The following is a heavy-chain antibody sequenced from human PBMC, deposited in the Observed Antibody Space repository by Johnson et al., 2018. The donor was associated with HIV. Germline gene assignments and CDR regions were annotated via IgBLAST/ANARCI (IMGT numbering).Heavy chain of an antibody. D-gene: IGHD1-7*01. J-gene: IGHJ3*02. Sequence: QVQLVESGGGVVQPGRSLRLSCAGTGSTFSNYVLHWVRQAPGKGLEWVAFILYDGSKQFYVDSVQGRFTISRDNSKNTLYLQMNSLRAEDTGVYFCARVRRKNWNLGDPFDIWGQGTMVTVSS. V-gene: IGHV3-30*03. CDR3: ARVRRKNWNLGDPFDI. CDR1: GSTFSNYV. CDR2: ILYDGSKQ.